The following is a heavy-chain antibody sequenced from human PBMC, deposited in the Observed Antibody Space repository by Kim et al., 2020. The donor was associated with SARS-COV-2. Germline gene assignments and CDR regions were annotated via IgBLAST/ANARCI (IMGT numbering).Heavy chain of an antibody. D-gene: IGHD5-12*01. CDR2: IYYSGST. V-gene: IGHV4-31*03. Sequence: SETLSLTCTVSGGSISSGGYYWSWIRQHPGKGLEWIGYIYYSGSTYYNPSLKSRVTISVDTSKNQFSLKLSSVTAADTAVYYCARRGYSGYDPHYYFDYWGQGTLVTVSS. J-gene: IGHJ4*02. CDR1: GGSISSGGYY. CDR3: ARRGYSGYDPHYYFDY.